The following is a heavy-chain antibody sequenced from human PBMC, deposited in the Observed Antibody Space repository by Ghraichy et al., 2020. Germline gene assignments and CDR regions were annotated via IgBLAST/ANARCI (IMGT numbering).Heavy chain of an antibody. CDR3: AKTTTMNGLSAFDV. V-gene: IGHV3-23*01. Sequence: GGSLSLSCAASGFPFSSFAMAWVRQSPGKGLEWVSTITGGGLSTFYSGSVKGRFTISRDNSKNTLDLELNSLSAEDTAMYFCAKTTTMNGLSAFDVWGQGTMVIFSS. J-gene: IGHJ3*01. CDR1: GFPFSSFA. D-gene: IGHD4-17*01. CDR2: ITGGGLST.